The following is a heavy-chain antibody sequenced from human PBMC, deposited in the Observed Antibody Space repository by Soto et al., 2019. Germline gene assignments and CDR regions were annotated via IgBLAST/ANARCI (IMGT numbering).Heavy chain of an antibody. D-gene: IGHD3-22*01. CDR3: ARGPTDYNDNSGNYFLDY. CDR2: ISTYNGNT. CDR1: GYTFTTYG. J-gene: IGHJ4*02. V-gene: IGHV1-18*01. Sequence: QVQLVQSGAEVKKPGASVKVSCKASGYTFTTYGMSWVRQAPGQGLDWMGWISTYNGNTKYAERRQGTVTMTTDTTTSTADMELRSLRSDDTAVYYCARGPTDYNDNSGNYFLDYWGQGTLVTVSS.